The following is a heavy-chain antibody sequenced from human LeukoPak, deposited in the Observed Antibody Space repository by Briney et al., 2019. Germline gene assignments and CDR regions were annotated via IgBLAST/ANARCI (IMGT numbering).Heavy chain of an antibody. Sequence: VASVKVSCKASGYTFTRYGISWVRQAPGQGLEWMGWIGAYNGNTNYAQKLQGRVTMTTDTSTSTAYMELSSLRPEDTAVYYCARGLNQLEPYNWFDPWGQGTLVTVSS. CDR2: IGAYNGNT. D-gene: IGHD1-1*01. CDR1: GYTFTRYG. J-gene: IGHJ5*02. V-gene: IGHV1-18*01. CDR3: ARGLNQLEPYNWFDP.